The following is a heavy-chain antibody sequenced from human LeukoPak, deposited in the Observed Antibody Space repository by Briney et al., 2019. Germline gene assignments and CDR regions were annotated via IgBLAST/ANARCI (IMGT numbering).Heavy chain of an antibody. Sequence: SETLSLTCTVSGDSISAYYWGWIRQPPGKGLEWIGSIYYSGSTYYNPSLKSRVTISVDTSKNQFSLKLSSVTAADTAVYYCARGGRYCSSTSCVSLDYWGQGTLVTVSS. J-gene: IGHJ4*02. CDR1: GDSISAYY. D-gene: IGHD2-2*01. CDR3: ARGGRYCSSTSCVSLDY. V-gene: IGHV4-39*07. CDR2: IYYSGST.